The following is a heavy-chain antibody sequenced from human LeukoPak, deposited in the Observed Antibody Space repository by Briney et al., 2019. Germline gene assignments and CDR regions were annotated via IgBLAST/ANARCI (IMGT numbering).Heavy chain of an antibody. V-gene: IGHV4-4*09. CDR2: IYATGST. CDR1: GGSISSYY. J-gene: IGHJ5*02. CDR3: ARHGSVRSPLGP. D-gene: IGHD3-10*01. Sequence: SETLSLTCTVSGGSISSYYWSRIRQPPGKGLEWIGYIYATGSTNYNPSLKSRVTISVDTSKNQFSLNLRSVTAADTAVYYCARHGSVRSPLGPWGQGTLVTVSS.